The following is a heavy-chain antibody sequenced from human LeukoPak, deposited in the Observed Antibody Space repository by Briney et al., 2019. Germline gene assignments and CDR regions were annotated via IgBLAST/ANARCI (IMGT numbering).Heavy chain of an antibody. CDR2: IYYSGST. CDR3: GGGKLGMEVFDI. J-gene: IGHJ3*02. D-gene: IGHD7-27*01. CDR1: GGSISSYY. Sequence: PSETLSLTCTVSGGSISSYYWSWIRQPPGKGLEWIGYIYYSGSTNYNPSLKSRVTISVDTSKNQFSLKLSSVTAADTAVYYCGGGKLGMEVFDIWGQGTTVTVSS. V-gene: IGHV4-59*01.